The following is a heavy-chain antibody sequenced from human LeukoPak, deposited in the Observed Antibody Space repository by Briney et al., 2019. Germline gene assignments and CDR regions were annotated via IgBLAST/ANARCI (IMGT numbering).Heavy chain of an antibody. CDR2: INHSGST. J-gene: IGHJ4*02. Sequence: SETLSLTCAVSGGSISSSNWWSWVRQPPGKGLEWIGEINHSGSTNYNPSLKSRVTISVDTSKNQFSLKLSSVTAADTAVYYCARGRRDFWSGYYIDYWGQGTLVTVSS. CDR1: GGSISSSNW. CDR3: ARGRRDFWSGYYIDY. V-gene: IGHV4-4*02. D-gene: IGHD3-3*01.